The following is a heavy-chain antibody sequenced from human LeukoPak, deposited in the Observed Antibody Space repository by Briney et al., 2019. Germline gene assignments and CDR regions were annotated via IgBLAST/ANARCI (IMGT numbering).Heavy chain of an antibody. D-gene: IGHD6-13*01. CDR1: GFTVTYSY. Sequence: PGGSLRLSCAASGFTVTYSYMSWVRQPPGKELEWVSLIYSDGNTYYSASVKGRFTISRDSSKNTLFLQMNSLRTDDTAVYYCARAQPAAGIYYYYRDAWGIGTTVTISS. CDR2: IYSDGNT. V-gene: IGHV3-53*01. CDR3: ARAQPAAGIYYYYRDA. J-gene: IGHJ6*03.